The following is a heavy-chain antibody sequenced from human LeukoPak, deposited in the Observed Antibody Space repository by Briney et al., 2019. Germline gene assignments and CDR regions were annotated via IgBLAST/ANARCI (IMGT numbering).Heavy chain of an antibody. V-gene: IGHV3-23*01. CDR3: AKANAMTTVANFDY. Sequence: GGSLRLSCAASGFTFSSYAMSWVRQAPGKGLEWVSAISGSGGSTYYADSVKGRFTVSRDNSKNTLYLQMNSLRAEDTAVYYCAKANAMTTVANFDYWGQGTLVTVSS. CDR2: ISGSGGST. CDR1: GFTFSSYA. J-gene: IGHJ4*02. D-gene: IGHD4-17*01.